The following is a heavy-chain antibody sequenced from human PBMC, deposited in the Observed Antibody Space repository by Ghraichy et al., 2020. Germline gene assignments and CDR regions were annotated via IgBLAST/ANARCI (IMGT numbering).Heavy chain of an antibody. J-gene: IGHJ4*02. D-gene: IGHD3-16*02. CDR1: GGSFSGYY. Sequence: SQTLSLTCAVYGGSFSGYYWSWIRQPPGKGLEWIGEINHSGSTNYNPSLKSRVTISVDTSKNQFSLKLSSVTAADTAVYYCARGPRIMITFGGVIVTIPFDYWGQGTLVTVSS. CDR3: ARGPRIMITFGGVIVTIPFDY. V-gene: IGHV4-34*01. CDR2: INHSGST.